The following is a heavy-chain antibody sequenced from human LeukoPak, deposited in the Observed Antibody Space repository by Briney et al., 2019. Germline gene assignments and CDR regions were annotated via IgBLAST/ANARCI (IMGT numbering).Heavy chain of an antibody. Sequence: TGGSLRLSCAASGFTFSSYAMHWVRQAPGKGLEWVAVISYDGSNKYYADSVKGRFTISRDNSKNTLYLQMNSLRAEDTAVYYCAKDEEWFGELYWYFDLWGRGTLVTVSS. V-gene: IGHV3-30*04. CDR2: ISYDGSNK. CDR1: GFTFSSYA. CDR3: AKDEEWFGELYWYFDL. J-gene: IGHJ2*01. D-gene: IGHD3-10*01.